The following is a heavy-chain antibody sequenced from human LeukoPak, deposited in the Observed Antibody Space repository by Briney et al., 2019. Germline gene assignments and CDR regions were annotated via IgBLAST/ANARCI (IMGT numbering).Heavy chain of an antibody. D-gene: IGHD2-15*01. CDR1: GFTFDNYG. Sequence: GGSLRLSCAASGFTFDNYGMHWVRQAPAKGLAWVADISSDGATQYYADSVKGRFTISRDNAKNTLNLQMNSLRPGDTAVYYCAKGCLGGGNCFFFQHWGQGTLVTVSS. J-gene: IGHJ1*01. CDR2: ISSDGATQ. CDR3: AKGCLGGGNCFFFQH. V-gene: IGHV3-30*18.